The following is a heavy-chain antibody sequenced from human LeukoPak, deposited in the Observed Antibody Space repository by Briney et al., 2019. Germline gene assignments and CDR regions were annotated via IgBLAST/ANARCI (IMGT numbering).Heavy chain of an antibody. Sequence: SQTLSLTCAISGDSVSSTSAAWNWIRQSPSRGLELLGRTYYRSKWYHDCADSVKSRISINPDTSKNQFSLQLNSVTPEDTAVYFCARGDLVGATTGFDYWGQGTLVTVSS. CDR3: ARGDLVGATTGFDY. D-gene: IGHD1-26*01. CDR2: TYYRSKWYH. J-gene: IGHJ4*02. V-gene: IGHV6-1*01. CDR1: GDSVSSTSAA.